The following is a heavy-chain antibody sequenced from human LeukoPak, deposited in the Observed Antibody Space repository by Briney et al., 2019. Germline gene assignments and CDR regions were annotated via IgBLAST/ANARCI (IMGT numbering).Heavy chain of an antibody. CDR1: GGSISSSSYY. CDR2: IYYSGST. V-gene: IGHV4-39*07. CDR3: ARGRILSGWITPITLQRYNWFDP. D-gene: IGHD6-19*01. Sequence: SETLSLTCTVSGGSISSSSYYWGWIRQPPGKGLEWIGSIYYSGSTNYNPSLKSRVTISVDTSKNQFSLKLSSVTAADTAVYYCARGRILSGWITPITLQRYNWFDPWGQGTLVTVSS. J-gene: IGHJ5*02.